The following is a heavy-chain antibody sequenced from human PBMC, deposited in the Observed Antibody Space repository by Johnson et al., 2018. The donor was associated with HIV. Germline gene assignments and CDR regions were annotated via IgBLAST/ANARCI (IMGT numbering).Heavy chain of an antibody. CDR1: GFTFSSYA. CDR2: ISYDGSNK. D-gene: IGHD3-3*02. J-gene: IGHJ3*02. V-gene: IGHV3-30*04. Sequence: QVQLVECGGGVVQPGRSLRLSCAASGFTFSSYAMHWVRQAPGKGLEWVAVISYDGSNKYYADSVKGRFTISRDNSKNTLYLQMNSLRAEDTAVYYCAKGMLAERGAFDIWGQGTMVTVSS. CDR3: AKGMLAERGAFDI.